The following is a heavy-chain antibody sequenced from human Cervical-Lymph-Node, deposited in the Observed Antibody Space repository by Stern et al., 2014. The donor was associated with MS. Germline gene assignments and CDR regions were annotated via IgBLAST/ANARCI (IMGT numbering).Heavy chain of an antibody. Sequence: QVTLRECGTALVTYRQTMTLSCPLSGNQRDTSGKRVSWFLHSPGKAREWLVIIDWGDDKHVSTSLKHRPTISPSPPNTQVRLTLTDMEPEDTATYYGAFSSSWAFEKWGQGTQVTVSP. D-gene: IGHD6-13*01. J-gene: IGHJ4*02. CDR1: GNQRDTSGKR. CDR2: IDWGDDK. CDR3: AFSSSWAFEK. V-gene: IGHV2-70*19.